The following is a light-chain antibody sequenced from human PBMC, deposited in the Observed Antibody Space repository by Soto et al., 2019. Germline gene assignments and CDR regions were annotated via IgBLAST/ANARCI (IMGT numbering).Light chain of an antibody. CDR1: QDISNY. CDR3: QQYDNLPPVQFT. Sequence: DIQMTQSPSSLSASVGDRVTITCQASQDISNYLNWYQQKPGKAPKLLIYDASNLETGVPSRFSGSGSGTDFTFTISSLQPEDIATYYCQQYDNLPPVQFTFGPGTKVDIK. CDR2: DAS. V-gene: IGKV1-33*01. J-gene: IGKJ3*01.